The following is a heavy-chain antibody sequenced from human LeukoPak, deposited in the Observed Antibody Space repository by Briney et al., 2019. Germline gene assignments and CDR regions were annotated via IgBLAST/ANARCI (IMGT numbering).Heavy chain of an antibody. CDR3: AKRWDSTWSYFDL. V-gene: IGHV3-30*02. CDR2: IQYDGDNK. D-gene: IGHD1-26*01. J-gene: IGHJ4*02. Sequence: PRGSLRLSCVAPGFTFTRSAMHWVRQAPGKGLEWVAFIQYDGDNKYYADSVKGRFTISRDDSQNTLYLQMNSLTVEDTAVYYCAKRWDSTWSYFDLWGQGTLVTVSS. CDR1: GFTFTRSA.